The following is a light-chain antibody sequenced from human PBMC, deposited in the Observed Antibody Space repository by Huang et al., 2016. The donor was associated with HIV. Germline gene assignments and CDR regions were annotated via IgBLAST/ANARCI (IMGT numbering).Light chain of an antibody. Sequence: EIVMTQSPATLSVSPGERAILLCRASQNIDTNVARYQQKPGQAPRLLICGASTRAPGISARFTSGGSETEFTLTINSVQSEDVAMYYCHQYNDWPPWTFGQGTRVEI. CDR2: GAS. CDR3: HQYNDWPPWT. J-gene: IGKJ1*01. V-gene: IGKV3-15*01. CDR1: QNIDTN.